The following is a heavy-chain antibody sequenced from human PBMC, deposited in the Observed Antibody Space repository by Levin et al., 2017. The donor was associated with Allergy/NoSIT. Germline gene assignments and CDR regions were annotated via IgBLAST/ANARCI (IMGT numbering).Heavy chain of an antibody. CDR1: GFIFSSFG. V-gene: IGHV3-30*18. D-gene: IGHD6-13*01. Sequence: GGSLRLSCAASGFIFSSFGMHWVRQAPGKGLEWAAVISYDGSDKYYADSVKGRFTISRDDSRNTLYLQMNSLRPEDTAIYYCAKDGVFGTSSWSFESWGQGTLVTVSS. J-gene: IGHJ4*02. CDR2: ISYDGSDK. CDR3: AKDGVFGTSSWSFES.